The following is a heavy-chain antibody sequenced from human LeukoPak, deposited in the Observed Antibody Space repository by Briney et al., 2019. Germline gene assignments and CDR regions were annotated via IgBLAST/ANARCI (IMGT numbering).Heavy chain of an antibody. J-gene: IGHJ5*02. CDR3: AREEKWLTPFLDR. Sequence: ASVKVSCKASGGTFTTYAITWVRQAPGQGLEWMGRIIPKFGRSNYAQKFQGRVTITADEATTTTYMELGGLRAEDTAVYYCAREEKWLTPFLDRWGQGTLVTVSS. D-gene: IGHD6-19*01. V-gene: IGHV1-69*13. CDR2: IIPKFGRS. CDR1: GGTFTTYA.